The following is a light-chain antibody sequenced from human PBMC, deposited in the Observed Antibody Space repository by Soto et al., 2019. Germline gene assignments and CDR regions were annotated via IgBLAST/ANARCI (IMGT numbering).Light chain of an antibody. J-gene: IGLJ1*01. V-gene: IGLV1-47*01. CDR1: TSSIGRNY. CDR3: AAWDDSLSGLYV. Sequence: QPVLTQPPSASGTPGQRVTISCSGGTSSIGRNYVYWYQQLPGTAPKLVIYRNNQRPSGVPDRFSGSKSGTLASLAIRGLRSEDEADYYCAAWDDSLSGLYVFGTGTKLTVL. CDR2: RNN.